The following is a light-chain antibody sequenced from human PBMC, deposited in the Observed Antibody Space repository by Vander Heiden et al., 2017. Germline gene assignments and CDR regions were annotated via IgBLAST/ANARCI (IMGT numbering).Light chain of an antibody. J-gene: IGLJ1*01. CDR2: DNN. CDR3: GTWDSSLSNAV. CDR1: SSNIGKNY. Sequence: QSVLTQPPSVSAAPGQKVTISCSGRSSNIGKNYVSWYQQVPGTAPKLLIYDNNKRPSGIPDRFSGSKSGTSATLGITGLQTGDEADYYCGTWDSSLSNAVFGTGTKVTVL. V-gene: IGLV1-51*01.